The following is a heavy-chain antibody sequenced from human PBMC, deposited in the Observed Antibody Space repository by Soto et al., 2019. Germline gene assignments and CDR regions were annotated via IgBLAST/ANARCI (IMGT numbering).Heavy chain of an antibody. CDR1: GFTFSSYS. CDR2: ISSSSSTI. Sequence: EVQLVESGGGLVQPGGSLRLSCAASGFTFSSYSMNWVRQAPGKGLEWVSYISSSSSTIYYADSVKGRFTISRDNAKNSLYLQMNSRGTEDTAVYYCASGPPYGDDLYYYYYMDVSGKGPTVTVSS. D-gene: IGHD4-17*01. V-gene: IGHV3-48*01. CDR3: ASGPPYGDDLYYYYYMDV. J-gene: IGHJ6*03.